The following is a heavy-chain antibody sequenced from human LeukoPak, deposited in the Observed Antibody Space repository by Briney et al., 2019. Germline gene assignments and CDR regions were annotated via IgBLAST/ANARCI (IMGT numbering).Heavy chain of an antibody. Sequence: GGSLRLSCAASGFTFSSYEMNWVRQAPGKGLEWVSSISSSSSYIYYADSVKGRFTISRDNAKNSLYLQMNSLRAEDTAVYYCARDMNAVSGSYPMLFDYWGQGTLVTVSS. J-gene: IGHJ4*02. CDR2: ISSSSSYI. D-gene: IGHD1-26*01. CDR1: GFTFSSYE. CDR3: ARDMNAVSGSYPMLFDY. V-gene: IGHV3-21*01.